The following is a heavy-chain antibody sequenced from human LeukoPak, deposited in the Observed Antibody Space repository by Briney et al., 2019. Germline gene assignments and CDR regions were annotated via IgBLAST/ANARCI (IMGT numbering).Heavy chain of an antibody. V-gene: IGHV3-23*01. D-gene: IGHD6-19*01. CDR3: AKRGSSFSFDY. CDR2: ITGGGTNT. Sequence: GGSLRLSCAASGFTFSSYSMSWVRQAPGKGLEWVSAITGGGTNTAYADSVEGRFTISRDNSKNTLYLQMNSLRAEDTAMYYCAKRGSSFSFDYWGQGSLVTVSS. CDR1: GFTFSSYS. J-gene: IGHJ4*02.